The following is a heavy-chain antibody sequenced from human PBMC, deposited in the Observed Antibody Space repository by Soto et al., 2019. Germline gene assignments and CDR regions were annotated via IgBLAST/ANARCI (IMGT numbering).Heavy chain of an antibody. V-gene: IGHV3-30-3*01. D-gene: IGHD6-13*01. CDR1: GSTFPNYP. J-gene: IGHJ5*02. Sequence: VQLVESGGCVIHPGKSLRLSCAASGSTFPNYPRHWVRQTPDNGLEWVAVISHDGVNKNSADSVKGRFTISRDNSRNPLYLQMDSRRVEDTAMYYCVRGGNSSSWERLDPWGQGTLVTVSS. CDR3: VRGGNSSSWERLDP. CDR2: ISHDGVNK.